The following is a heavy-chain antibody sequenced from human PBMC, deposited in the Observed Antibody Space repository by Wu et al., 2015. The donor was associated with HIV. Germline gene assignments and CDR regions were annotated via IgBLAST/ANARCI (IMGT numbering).Heavy chain of an antibody. Sequence: QVHLVQSGAEVKKPGASVKVSCKASGYPFTSYGISWVRQAPGQGLEWMGWISTYNGNTDSAQKLQGRVTLTTDTSTSTAYMELRSLRSDDTAMYYCARVGVLVSSAGLLEYFQYWGQGTRVVVSS. CDR2: ISTYNGNT. CDR3: ARVGVLVSSAGLLEYFQY. D-gene: IGHD1-1*01. J-gene: IGHJ1*01. CDR1: GYPFTSYG. V-gene: IGHV1-18*01.